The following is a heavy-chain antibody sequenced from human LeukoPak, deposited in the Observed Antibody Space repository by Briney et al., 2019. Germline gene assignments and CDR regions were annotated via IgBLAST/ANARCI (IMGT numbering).Heavy chain of an antibody. V-gene: IGHV4-4*07. D-gene: IGHD2-2*01. J-gene: IGHJ4*02. CDR2: IYTSGSN. CDR1: GGFIGSYY. Sequence: PSETLSLTCTVSGGFIGSYYWSWIRQPAGKGLEWIGRIYTSGSNNYNPSLKSRVTISVDTSKNQFSLKLSSVTAADTAVYYCARQPYYQLPPEDWGQGTLVTVSS. CDR3: ARQPYYQLPPED.